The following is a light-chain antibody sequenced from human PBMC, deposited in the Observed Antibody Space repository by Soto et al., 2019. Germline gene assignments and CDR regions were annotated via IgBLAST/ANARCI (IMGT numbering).Light chain of an antibody. J-gene: IGLJ3*02. Sequence: SYELIQPPSVSVAPGKTARITCGGNNIGSKSVHWHQQKPGQAPVLVIYYDTDRPSGIPERFSGSNSGNTATLTISRVEAGDEADYYCQVWDSSSDHPVFGGGTKLTVL. CDR1: NIGSKS. V-gene: IGLV3-21*04. CDR3: QVWDSSSDHPV. CDR2: YDT.